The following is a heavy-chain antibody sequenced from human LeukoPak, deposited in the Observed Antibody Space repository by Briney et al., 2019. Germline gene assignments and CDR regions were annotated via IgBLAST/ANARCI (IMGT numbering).Heavy chain of an antibody. V-gene: IGHV3-30-3*01. CDR2: ISCDGSNK. Sequence: GGSLRLSCAASGFTFSSYAMRWVRQAPGKGLEWVAVISCDGSNKYYAYSVKGRFTISRDNSKNTLYLQMNSLRAEDTAVYYCARTDCSSTSCYRNWFDPWGQGTLVTVSS. J-gene: IGHJ5*02. CDR1: GFTFSSYA. D-gene: IGHD2-2*02. CDR3: ARTDCSSTSCYRNWFDP.